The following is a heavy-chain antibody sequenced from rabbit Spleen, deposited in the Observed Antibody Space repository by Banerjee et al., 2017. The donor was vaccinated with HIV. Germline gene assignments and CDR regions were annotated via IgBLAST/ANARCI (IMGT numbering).Heavy chain of an antibody. J-gene: IGHJ6*01. CDR3: ARDTGSSFSSYGMDL. D-gene: IGHD8-1*01. CDR1: GFSFSSGYV. CDR2: INSFSGRP. Sequence: QSLEESGGDLVKPEGSLTLTCTASGFSFSSGYVMSWVRQAPGKGLEWIACINSFSGRPVYATWAKGRFTISRTSSTTVALQMTSLTVADTATYFCARDTGSSFSSYGMDLWGQGTLVTVS. V-gene: IGHV1S40*01.